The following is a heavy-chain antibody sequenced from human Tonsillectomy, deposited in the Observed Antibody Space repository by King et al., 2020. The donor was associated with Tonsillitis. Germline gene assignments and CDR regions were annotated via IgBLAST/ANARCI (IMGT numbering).Heavy chain of an antibody. CDR1: GFALSGHD. CDR2: IRRQAYTYAT. CDR3: ARAITTLDL. J-gene: IGHJ5*02. D-gene: IGHD3-3*01. Sequence: VQLVESGGGLVQPGGSLKLSCAASGFALSGHDVHWVRQASGKGLEWVGRIRRQAYTYATAYAASLKGMVTISRDDSENTAYLQMNSLKIEDTAVYYCARAITTLDLWGQGTLVTVSS. V-gene: IGHV3-73*02.